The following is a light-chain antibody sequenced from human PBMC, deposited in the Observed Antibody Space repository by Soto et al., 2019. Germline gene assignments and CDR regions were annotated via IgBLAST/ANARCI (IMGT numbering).Light chain of an antibody. Sequence: QSALTQPASVSGSPGQSITISCTGTSSDVGSYNVVSCYQQHPGKAPKLMIYEVSKRPSGVSNRFSGSKSGNTASLTISGLQAEDEADYYCCSYARSSPLLYFCGPGTKLTVL. J-gene: IGLJ1*01. V-gene: IGLV2-23*02. CDR3: CSYARSSPLLYF. CDR1: SSDVGSYNV. CDR2: EVS.